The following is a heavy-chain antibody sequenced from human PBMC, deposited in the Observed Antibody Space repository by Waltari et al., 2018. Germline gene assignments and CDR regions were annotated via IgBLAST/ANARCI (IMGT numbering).Heavy chain of an antibody. D-gene: IGHD6-13*01. CDR2: ISSSSSYI. Sequence: EVPLVESGGGLVKPGGALRLSCAPSGFTFRRYSIHWVRQAPGQGLEWVSSISSSSSYIYYADSVKGRFTISRDNAKNSLYLQMNSLRAEDTAVYYCARDRYYYSSSWYGDAFDIWGQGTMVTVSS. CDR1: GFTFRRYS. V-gene: IGHV3-21*01. J-gene: IGHJ3*02. CDR3: ARDRYYYSSSWYGDAFDI.